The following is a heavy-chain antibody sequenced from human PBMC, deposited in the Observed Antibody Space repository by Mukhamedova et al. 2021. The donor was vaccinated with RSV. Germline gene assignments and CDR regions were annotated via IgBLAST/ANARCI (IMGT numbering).Heavy chain of an antibody. Sequence: SWVRQPPGKGLEWIAYIYYSGSTNYNPSFKNRVTISIDTSKNQFSLKMRSVTAEDTAVYYCARDIRGFTGFGHYYSGSDVWGQGT. V-gene: IGHV4-59*01. CDR2: IYYSGST. D-gene: IGHD5-12*01. J-gene: IGHJ6*02. CDR3: ARDIRGFTGFGHYYSGSDV.